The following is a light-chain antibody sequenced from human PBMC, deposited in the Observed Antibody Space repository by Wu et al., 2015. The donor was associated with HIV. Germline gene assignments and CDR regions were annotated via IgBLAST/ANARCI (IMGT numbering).Light chain of an antibody. Sequence: EIVMTQSPASLSVSPGERATLSCRASQSVSGNLAWYQQKPGQAPRLLIYGASMRATGLPARFSGSGSGTEFTLTISSLQSEDFAVYYCQQYNNWPWTFGQGTKVEIK. CDR1: QSVSGN. J-gene: IGKJ1*01. CDR3: QQYNNWPWT. V-gene: IGKV3-15*01. CDR2: GAS.